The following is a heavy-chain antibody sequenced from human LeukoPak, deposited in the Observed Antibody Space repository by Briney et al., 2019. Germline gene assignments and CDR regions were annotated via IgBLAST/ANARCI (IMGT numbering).Heavy chain of an antibody. CDR1: GYTFTSYA. Sequence: ASVKVSCKASGYTFTSYAMHWVRRAPGQRLEWMGWINAGNGNTKYSQKFQGRVTITRDTSASTAYMELSSLRSEDTAVYYCARLSTHVVYGDYGDDYWGQGTLVTVSS. CDR3: ARLSTHVVYGDYGDDY. CDR2: INAGNGNT. J-gene: IGHJ4*02. V-gene: IGHV1-3*01. D-gene: IGHD4-17*01.